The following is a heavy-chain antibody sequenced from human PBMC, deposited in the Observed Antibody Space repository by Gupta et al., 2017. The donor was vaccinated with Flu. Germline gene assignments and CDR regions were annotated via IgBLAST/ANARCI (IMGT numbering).Heavy chain of an antibody. D-gene: IGHD6-6*01. V-gene: IGHV3-23*01. CDR1: GFTFSGYA. CDR3: AKEIAARPGYYYYGMDV. Sequence: EVQLLESGGGLVQPGGSLRLSCAASGFTFSGYAMSWVRQAPGKGLEWVSAISGSGGSTYYADSVKGRFTISRDNSKNTLYLQMNSLRAEDTAVYYCAKEIAARPGYYYYGMDVWGQGTTVTVSS. J-gene: IGHJ6*02. CDR2: ISGSGGST.